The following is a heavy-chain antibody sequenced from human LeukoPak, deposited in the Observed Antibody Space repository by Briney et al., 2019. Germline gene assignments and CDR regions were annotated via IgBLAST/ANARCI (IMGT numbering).Heavy chain of an antibody. CDR3: AREGITISGVVIINY. J-gene: IGHJ4*02. CDR1: GGSISSYY. Sequence: SETLSLTCTVSGGSISSYYWSWIRQPPGKGLEWIGYIYYSGSTNYNPSLKSRVAISVDMSKNQFSLKLSSVTAADTAVYYCAREGITISGVVIINYWGQGTLVTVSS. CDR2: IYYSGST. V-gene: IGHV4-59*12. D-gene: IGHD3-3*01.